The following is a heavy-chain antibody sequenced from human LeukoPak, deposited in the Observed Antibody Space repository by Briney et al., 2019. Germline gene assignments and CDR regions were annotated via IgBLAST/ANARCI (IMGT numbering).Heavy chain of an antibody. Sequence: PSETLSLTCTVSGGSISSYYWSWIRQPPGKGLEWIGYIYYSGSTNYNPSLKSRVTISVDTSKNQFSLKLSSVTAADTAVYYCAREGYSYGLYYFDYWGQGTLITVSS. J-gene: IGHJ4*02. V-gene: IGHV4-59*01. CDR2: IYYSGST. CDR3: AREGYSYGLYYFDY. CDR1: GGSISSYY. D-gene: IGHD5-18*01.